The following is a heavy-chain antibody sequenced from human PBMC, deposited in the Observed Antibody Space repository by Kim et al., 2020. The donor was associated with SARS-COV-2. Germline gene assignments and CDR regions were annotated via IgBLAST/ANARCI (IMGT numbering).Heavy chain of an antibody. CDR2: IGSGSSPI. D-gene: IGHD1-20*01. Sequence: GGSLRLSCAASGFSFSNYAMNWVRQAPGKGPEWLSYIGSGSSPIYYADSVRGRFTISRDNAKNSLYLQMNSLRDEDTGLYYCARDPVLTGSNWFDPWGQG. V-gene: IGHV3-48*02. CDR3: ARDPVLTGSNWFDP. CDR1: GFSFSNYA. J-gene: IGHJ5*02.